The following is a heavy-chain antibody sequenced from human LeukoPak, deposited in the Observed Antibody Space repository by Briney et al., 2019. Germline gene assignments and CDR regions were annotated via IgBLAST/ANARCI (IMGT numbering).Heavy chain of an antibody. CDR3: ARIYAAAGALYYFDY. CDR1: GGSISSSSYY. V-gene: IGHV4-39*07. J-gene: IGHJ4*02. CDR2: IYYSGSS. Sequence: SETLSLTCTGSGGSISSSSYYWGWIRQPPGKGLEWIGSIYYSGSSYYNPSLKSRVSISVDTHKNQFSLKLSSVTAADTAVYYCARIYAAAGALYYFDYWGQGTLVTVSS. D-gene: IGHD6-13*01.